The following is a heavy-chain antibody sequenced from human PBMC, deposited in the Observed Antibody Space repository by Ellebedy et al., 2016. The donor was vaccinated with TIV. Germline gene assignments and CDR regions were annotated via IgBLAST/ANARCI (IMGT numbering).Heavy chain of an antibody. D-gene: IGHD4-17*01. CDR1: GFTFSSCA. J-gene: IGHJ4*02. CDR2: ISGNGGST. V-gene: IGHV3-23*01. Sequence: GESLKISCAASGFTFSSCAMSWVRQAPGKGLEWVSSISGNGGSTIYADSVKGRFTISRDNSQNTLYLQMNSLRAEDTAIYYCAKNMRTVTTTIDYWGQGTLVTVSS. CDR3: AKNMRTVTTTIDY.